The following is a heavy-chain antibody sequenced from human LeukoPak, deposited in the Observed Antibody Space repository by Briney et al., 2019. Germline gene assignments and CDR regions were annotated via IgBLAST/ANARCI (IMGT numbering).Heavy chain of an antibody. CDR3: ARGGARMVRGAGNDY. D-gene: IGHD3-10*01. V-gene: IGHV3-30-3*01. Sequence: GGSLRLSCAASGFTFSSYAMHWVRQAPGKGLEWVAVISYDGSNKYYADSVKGRFTISRDNSKNTLYLQMNSLRAEDTAVYYCARGGARMVRGAGNDYWGQGTLVTVSS. J-gene: IGHJ4*02. CDR1: GFTFSSYA. CDR2: ISYDGSNK.